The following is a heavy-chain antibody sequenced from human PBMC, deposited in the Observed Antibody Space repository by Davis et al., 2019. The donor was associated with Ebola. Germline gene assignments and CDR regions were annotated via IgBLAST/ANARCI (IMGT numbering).Heavy chain of an antibody. CDR2: ISGSGGST. CDR3: AKDRVDTAMVRGRGGMDV. CDR1: GGTFSSYA. Sequence: SCKASGGTFSSYAMSWVRQAPGKGLEWVSAISGSGGSTYYADSVKGRFTISRDNSKNTLYLQMNSLRAEDTAVYYCAKDRVDTAMVRGRGGMDVWGQGTTVTVSS. V-gene: IGHV3-23*01. D-gene: IGHD5-18*01. J-gene: IGHJ6*02.